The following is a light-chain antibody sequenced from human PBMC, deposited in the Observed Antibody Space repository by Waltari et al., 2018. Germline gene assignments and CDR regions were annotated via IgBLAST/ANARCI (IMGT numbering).Light chain of an antibody. CDR2: DVS. V-gene: IGLV2-14*03. CDR3: CSQSSNNGVI. CDR1: SRDVGGDDS. Sequence: QSALTQPASVSGSPGQSITVSCTGSSRDVGGDDSVSWYQDLPGQAPKVIIYDVSSRPSGVSDRFSGSKSGNTASLTISGLQAEDEANYYCCSQSSNNGVIFGGGTKVTVL. J-gene: IGLJ2*01.